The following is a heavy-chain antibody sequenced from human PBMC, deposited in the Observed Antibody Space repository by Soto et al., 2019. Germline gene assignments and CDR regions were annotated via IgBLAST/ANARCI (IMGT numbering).Heavy chain of an antibody. CDR1: GFTFSSYA. CDR2: ISGSGGST. CDR3: AKRDGDYPLQYYYYYMDV. V-gene: IGHV3-23*01. Sequence: GGSLRLSCAASGFTFSSYAMSWVRQAPGKGLEWVSAISGSGGSTYYADSVKGRFTISRDNSKNTLYLQMNSLRAEDTAVYYCAKRDGDYPLQYYYYYMDVCGKGTTVTVSS. J-gene: IGHJ6*03. D-gene: IGHD4-17*01.